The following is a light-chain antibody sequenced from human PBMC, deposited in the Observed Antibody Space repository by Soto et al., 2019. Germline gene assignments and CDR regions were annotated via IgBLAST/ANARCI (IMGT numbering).Light chain of an antibody. CDR1: QSISTY. V-gene: IGKV1-39*01. CDR2: AAS. CDR3: QQSYTMPIT. Sequence: DIQMTQSPSSLSASVGDRVTITCRASQSISTYLNWYQHKPGKAPKLLIYAASSLQSGVPSRFSGSGSGTHFTLTISSLQPEDFTSYYCQQSYTMPITFGQGTRLEIK. J-gene: IGKJ5*01.